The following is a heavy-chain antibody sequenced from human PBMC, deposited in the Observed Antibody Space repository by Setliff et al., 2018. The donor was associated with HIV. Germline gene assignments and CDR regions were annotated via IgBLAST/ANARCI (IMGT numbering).Heavy chain of an antibody. D-gene: IGHD2-2*01. CDR3: AKEGGYCSGTTCFGFDY. Sequence: SETLSLTCDVSIYSINSVHSWGWIRQPPGKGLEWIGTMHHSGNTHYKSTLKGRVTVSLDKSKNQLSLKLRSVTAADTAVYYCAKEGGYCSGTTCFGFDYRGQGTLVTVSS. J-gene: IGHJ4*02. V-gene: IGHV4-38-2*02. CDR1: IYSINSVHS. CDR2: MHHSGNT.